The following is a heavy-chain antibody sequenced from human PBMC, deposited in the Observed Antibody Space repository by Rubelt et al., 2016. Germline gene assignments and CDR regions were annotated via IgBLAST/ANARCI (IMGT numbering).Heavy chain of an antibody. Sequence: VQLVESGGGLVQPGGSLRLSCAASGFTFSSYAMSWVRQAPGKGLEWIGEINHSGSTNYNPSLKSRVSISVATSKIQFSLKLSSVTAADTAVYYCARVGGRGYSYGCPAYDFDYWGQGTLVTVSS. CDR2: INHSGST. CDR1: GFTFSSYA. V-gene: IGHV4-34*01. CDR3: ARVGGRGYSYGCPAYDFDY. D-gene: IGHD5-18*01. J-gene: IGHJ4*02.